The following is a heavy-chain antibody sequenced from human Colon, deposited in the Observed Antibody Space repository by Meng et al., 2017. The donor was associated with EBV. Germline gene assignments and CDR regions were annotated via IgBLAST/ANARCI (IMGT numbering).Heavy chain of an antibody. CDR1: GGSFSDSY. V-gene: IGHV4-34*01. D-gene: IGHD2-15*01. J-gene: IGHJ4*02. CDR2: INHVGST. CDR3: ASSDCSGGTCYLDC. Sequence: QVQLRQWGVGLLKSAETLSLSCTVYGGSFSDSYWTWIRQPPGKGLEWIGEINHVGSTTYNPSLKSRVTISVDTSKNQFSLKLSSVTAADAAVYYCASSDCSGGTCYLDCWGQGTLVTVSS.